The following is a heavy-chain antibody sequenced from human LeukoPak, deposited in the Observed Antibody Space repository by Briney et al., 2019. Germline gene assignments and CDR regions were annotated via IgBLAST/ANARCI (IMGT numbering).Heavy chain of an antibody. V-gene: IGHV5-51*01. D-gene: IGHD6-13*01. CDR3: ARSHYSSCDY. CDR2: ISPADSDT. J-gene: IGHJ4*02. CDR1: GYSFTSYW. Sequence: GESLKISCKGSGYSFTSYWIGWVRQMPGKGLEWMGIISPADSDTRYSPSFQGQVTISADKSISTAYLQWSSLEASDTAMYYCARSHYSSCDYWGQGTLVTVSS.